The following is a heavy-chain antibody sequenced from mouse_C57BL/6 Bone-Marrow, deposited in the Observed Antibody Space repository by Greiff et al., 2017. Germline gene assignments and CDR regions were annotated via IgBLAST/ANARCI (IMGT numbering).Heavy chain of an antibody. CDR2: IDPSDSYT. D-gene: IGHD1-1*01. CDR1: VYTFTSYW. J-gene: IGHJ1*03. V-gene: IGHV1-50*01. CDR3: ASGNYYGPWYFDV. Sequence: QVQLQQPGAELVKPGASVKLSCKASVYTFTSYWMQWVKQRPGQGLEWIGEIDPSDSYTNYNQKFKGKATLTVDTSSSTSYMQLSSLTSEYSAVYYGASGNYYGPWYFDVWGRGTTVTVSS.